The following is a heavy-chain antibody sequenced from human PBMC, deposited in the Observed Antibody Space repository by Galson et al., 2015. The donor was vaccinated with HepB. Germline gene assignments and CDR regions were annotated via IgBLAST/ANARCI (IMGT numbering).Heavy chain of an antibody. V-gene: IGHV3-23*01. CDR1: GFTFSSYA. J-gene: IGHJ4*02. CDR2: ISGSGGST. D-gene: IGHD3-3*01. Sequence: SLRLSCAASGFTFSSYAMSWVRQAPGKGLEWVSAISGSGGSTYYADSVKGRFTISRDNSKNTLYLQMNSLRAEDTAVYYCAKAEALPRSKKKVLRFLEWFQIAPYPLDYWGQGTLVTVSS. CDR3: AKAEALPRSKKKVLRFLEWFQIAPYPLDY.